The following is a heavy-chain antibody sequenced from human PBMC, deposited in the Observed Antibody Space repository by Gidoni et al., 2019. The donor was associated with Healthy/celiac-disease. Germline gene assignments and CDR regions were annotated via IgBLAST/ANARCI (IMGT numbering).Heavy chain of an antibody. V-gene: IGHV3-30*03. J-gene: IGHJ4*02. CDR2: ISYDGSNK. D-gene: IGHD6-19*01. CDR3: ARAGIAVAGYLFDY. CDR1: GFPFSSYG. Sequence: QVQLVESGGGVVQPGRSLRRSCAASGFPFSSYGMHWVRQAPGKGLGWVAVISYDGSNKYYADSVKGRFTISRDNSKNTLYLQMNSLRAEDTAVYYCARAGIAVAGYLFDYWGQGTLVTVSS.